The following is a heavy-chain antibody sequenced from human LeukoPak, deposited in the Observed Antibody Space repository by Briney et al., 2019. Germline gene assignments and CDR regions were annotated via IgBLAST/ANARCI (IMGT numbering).Heavy chain of an antibody. CDR3: ARDRDWLPLDY. Sequence: GGSLRLSCAASGFTFSSYWMHWVRQAPGKGPVWVSRINNDGSGTTYADSVKGRFTISRDNAKNTLYLQMNSLRAEDTAVYYCARDRDWLPLDYWGQGTLVTVSS. J-gene: IGHJ4*02. CDR1: GFTFSSYW. CDR2: INNDGSGT. D-gene: IGHD3/OR15-3a*01. V-gene: IGHV3-74*01.